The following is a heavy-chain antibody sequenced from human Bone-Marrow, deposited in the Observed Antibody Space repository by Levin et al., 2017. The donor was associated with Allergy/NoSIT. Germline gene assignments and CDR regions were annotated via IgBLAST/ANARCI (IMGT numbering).Heavy chain of an antibody. V-gene: IGHV3-21*01. Sequence: AGGSLRLSCADSEFTVMRKYMSCVRQAPGKGLEWISSITSSSSYIYYADSVKGRFTISRDNAKNSLYLQMNSLRAEDTAVYYCARGGGEKDYWGQGTLVTVSS. D-gene: IGHD7-27*01. CDR3: ARGGGEKDY. CDR2: ITSSSSYI. J-gene: IGHJ4*02. CDR1: EFTVMRKY.